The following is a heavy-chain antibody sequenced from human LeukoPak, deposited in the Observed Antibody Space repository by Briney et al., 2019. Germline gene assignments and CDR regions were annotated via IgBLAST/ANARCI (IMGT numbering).Heavy chain of an antibody. CDR3: VRARGSGWSRAPPGY. J-gene: IGHJ4*02. V-gene: IGHV3-30-3*01. Sequence: GGSLRLSCAASGFTFSSYAMHWVRQAPGKRLEWVAVISYDGSNKYYADSVKGRFTISRDNCKNTLYLQMNSLRAEDTAVYYCVRARGSGWSRAPPGYWGQGTLVTVSS. CDR1: GFTFSSYA. D-gene: IGHD6-19*01. CDR2: ISYDGSNK.